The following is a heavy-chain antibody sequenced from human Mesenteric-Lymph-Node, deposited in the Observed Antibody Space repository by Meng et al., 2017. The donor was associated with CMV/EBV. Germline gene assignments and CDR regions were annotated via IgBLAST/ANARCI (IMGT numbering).Heavy chain of an antibody. CDR1: GFTFSDYY. CDR3: ARAPTIFGVVEYYFDY. Sequence: GESLKISCAASGFTFSDYYMSWIRQAPGKGLEWVSCISSSGSTIYYADSVKGRFTISRDNAKNSLYLQMNSLRAEDTAVYYCARAPTIFGVVEYYFDYWGQGTLVTVSS. CDR2: ISSSGSTI. D-gene: IGHD3-3*01. J-gene: IGHJ4*02. V-gene: IGHV3-11*04.